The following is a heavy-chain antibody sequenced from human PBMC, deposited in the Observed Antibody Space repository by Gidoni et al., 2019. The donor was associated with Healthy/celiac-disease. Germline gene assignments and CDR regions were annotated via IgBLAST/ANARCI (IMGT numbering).Heavy chain of an antibody. V-gene: IGHV1-46*01. CDR2: INPSGGST. D-gene: IGHD6-6*01. CDR1: GYTFPSYY. J-gene: IGHJ6*02. Sequence: QVQLVQSGAEVKKPGASVKVSCKASGYTFPSYYMHWVRQAPGQGLEWMGIINPSGGSTSYAQKFQGRVTMTRDTSTSTVYMELSSLRSEDTAVYYCARDPRLVLHYYYGMDVWGQGTTVTVSS. CDR3: ARDPRLVLHYYYGMDV.